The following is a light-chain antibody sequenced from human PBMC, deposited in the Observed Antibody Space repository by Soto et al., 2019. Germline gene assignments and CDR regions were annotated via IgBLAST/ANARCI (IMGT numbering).Light chain of an antibody. CDR3: NSYVGSNNYV. CDR2: EVN. CDR1: SSDITDNKY. V-gene: IGLV2-8*01. J-gene: IGLJ1*01. Sequence: QSVLTQPASASGSPGQSFTISCTGTSSDITDNKYVSWFQQHPGKAPKVLIYEVNKRPSGVPDRFSGYKSGNTASLTVSGLQADDEADYYCNSYVGSNNYVFGTGTKVTVL.